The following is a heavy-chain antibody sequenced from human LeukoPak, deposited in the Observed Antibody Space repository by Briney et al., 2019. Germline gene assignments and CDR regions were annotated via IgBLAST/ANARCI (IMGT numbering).Heavy chain of an antibody. CDR3: LRDLNWSLDQ. CDR1: GLTFSSHW. V-gene: IGHV3-74*01. CDR2: ITNDGSST. D-gene: IGHD1-20*01. J-gene: IGHJ4*02. Sequence: GGSLRLSCAASGLTFSSHWMHWVRQAPGKGLVWVSRITNDGSSTTYADSVKGRFTISRDNAENMLYLQVNSLRAEDTAVYYCLRDLNWSLDQWGQGTLVTVSS.